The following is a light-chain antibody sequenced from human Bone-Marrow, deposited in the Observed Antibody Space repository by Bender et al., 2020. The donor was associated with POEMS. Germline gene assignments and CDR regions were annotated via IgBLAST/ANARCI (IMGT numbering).Light chain of an antibody. J-gene: IGLJ3*02. Sequence: QSVLTQPPSVSGTPGQRVTISCSGSGSNIGGYPVNWYQQLPGTAPRLLIYTNNERPSGVPDRFSGSKSANTASLTISGLQAEDEADYYCCSYTHSRTWVFGGGTKLTVL. CDR1: GSNIGGYP. CDR2: TNN. CDR3: CSYTHSRTWV. V-gene: IGLV1-44*01.